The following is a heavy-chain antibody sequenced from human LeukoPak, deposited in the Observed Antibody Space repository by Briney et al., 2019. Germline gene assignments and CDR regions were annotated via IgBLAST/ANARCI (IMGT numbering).Heavy chain of an antibody. CDR2: IKSKTDGGTT. Sequence: GGSLRLSCAASGFTFSNAWMSWVRQAPGKGLEWVGRIKSKTDGGTTDYAAPVKGRFTISRDDSKNTLYLQMNSLKTEDTAVYYCTTDLDCSGGSCYSHYYYMDVWGKGTTVTVSS. D-gene: IGHD2-15*01. CDR3: TTDLDCSGGSCYSHYYYMDV. V-gene: IGHV3-15*01. CDR1: GFTFSNAW. J-gene: IGHJ6*03.